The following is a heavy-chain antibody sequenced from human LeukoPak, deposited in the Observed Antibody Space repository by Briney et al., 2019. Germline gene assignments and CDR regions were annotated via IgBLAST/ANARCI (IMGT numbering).Heavy chain of an antibody. V-gene: IGHV1-69*06. CDR3: ASGSSSWSYYYYMDV. CDR1: GGTFSSYG. J-gene: IGHJ6*03. CDR2: IMPIFGTA. D-gene: IGHD6-13*01. Sequence: GASVKVSCKASGGTFSSYGISWVRQAPGQGLEGMGGIMPIFGTANYAQKFQGRVTITADKSTSTAYMELSSLRSEHTAVYYCASGSSSWSYYYYMDVWGKGTTVTVSS.